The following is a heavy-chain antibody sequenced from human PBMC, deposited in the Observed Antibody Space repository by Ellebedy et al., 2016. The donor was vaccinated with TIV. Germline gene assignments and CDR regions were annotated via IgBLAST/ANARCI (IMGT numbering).Heavy chain of an antibody. CDR2: ISAVSANT. J-gene: IGHJ4*02. CDR1: GFTFSSHA. V-gene: IGHV3-23*01. D-gene: IGHD3-22*01. CDR3: VKLDSSGYYYGRLDY. Sequence: GESLKISCAASGFTFSSHAMSWVRQAPGKGLEWVLGISAVSANTHYADSVKGRFTLSRDNSKNTQYLQMNSLRAEDTAVYYCVKLDSSGYYYGRLDYWGQGTLVTVSS.